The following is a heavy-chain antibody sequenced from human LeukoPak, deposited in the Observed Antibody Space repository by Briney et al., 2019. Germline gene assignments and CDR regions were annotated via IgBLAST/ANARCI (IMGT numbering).Heavy chain of an antibody. V-gene: IGHV3-23*01. D-gene: IGHD3-10*01. CDR2: ISGSGGST. Sequence: GGSLRLSCAASGFTFSSYWMSWVRQAPGKGLEWVSAISGSGGSTYYADSVKGRFTISRDNSKNTLYLQMNSLRAEDTAVYYCAKDRITMVRGVIPYGMDVWGQGTTVTVSS. J-gene: IGHJ6*02. CDR1: GFTFSSYW. CDR3: AKDRITMVRGVIPYGMDV.